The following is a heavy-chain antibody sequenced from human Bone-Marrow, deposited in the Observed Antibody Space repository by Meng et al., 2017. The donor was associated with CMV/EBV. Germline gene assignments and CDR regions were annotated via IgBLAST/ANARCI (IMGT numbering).Heavy chain of an antibody. V-gene: IGHV1-69*05. Sequence: SVKVSCKASGGTFSSYAISWVRQAPGQGLEWMGGIIPIFGTANYAQKFQGRVTITTDESTSTAYMELSSLRSGDTAVYYCARDDFYDFWSGYRKYYYYGMDVWGQGTTVTVSS. CDR3: ARDDFYDFWSGYRKYYYYGMDV. D-gene: IGHD3-3*01. CDR2: IIPIFGTA. J-gene: IGHJ6*02. CDR1: GGTFSSYA.